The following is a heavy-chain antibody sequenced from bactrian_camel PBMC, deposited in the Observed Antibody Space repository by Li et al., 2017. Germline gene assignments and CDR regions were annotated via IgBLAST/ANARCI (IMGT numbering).Heavy chain of an antibody. D-gene: IGHD2*01. CDR1: GVTYKRYC. J-gene: IGHJ4*01. CDR3: VKGGMGTINP. CDR2: TFVGGTST. Sequence: HVQLVESGGGSVQAGGSLRLSCEASGVTYKRYCMGWFRQIPGQERDGVATTFVGGTSTWYSDSVKGRFTISRDNAKNTLYLQLNSLKTEDTAMYLCVKGGMGTINPRGQGTQVTVS. V-gene: IGHV3S6*01.